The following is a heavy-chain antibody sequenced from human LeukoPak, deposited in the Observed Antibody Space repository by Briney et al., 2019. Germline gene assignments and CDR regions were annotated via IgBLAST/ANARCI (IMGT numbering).Heavy chain of an antibody. V-gene: IGHV3-7*01. CDR1: GFTFSDYY. CDR3: TRGWLQPTY. D-gene: IGHD5-18*01. Sequence: PGGSLRLSCAASGFTFSDYYMSWIRQAPGKGLEWVASIKQDGSEKYYVGSVKGRFTISRDNAKNSLYLQMSSLRAEDTAVYYCTRGWLQPTYWGQGTLVTVSS. J-gene: IGHJ4*02. CDR2: IKQDGSEK.